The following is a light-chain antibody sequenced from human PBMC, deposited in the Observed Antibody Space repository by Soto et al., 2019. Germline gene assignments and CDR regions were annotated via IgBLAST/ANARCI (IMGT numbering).Light chain of an antibody. Sequence: EIVMTQSPATLSVSRGERATLSCRASQSVSSNLAWYQQKPGQAPRLLIYGASTRATGIPARFSGSGSGTEFTLTISSLQSEDFAVYYCQQYNNWPLFFGGGTKVDIK. V-gene: IGKV3-15*01. CDR3: QQYNNWPLF. CDR1: QSVSSN. CDR2: GAS. J-gene: IGKJ4*01.